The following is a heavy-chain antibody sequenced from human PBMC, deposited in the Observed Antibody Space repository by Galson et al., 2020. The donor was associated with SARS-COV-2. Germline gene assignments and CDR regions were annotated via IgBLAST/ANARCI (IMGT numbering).Heavy chain of an antibody. CDR1: GCSISSYY. Sequence: PSETLSLTCTVSGCSISSYYWSWIRQPAGKGLEWIGRIYTSGSTNYNPSLKSRVTMSVDTSKNQFSLKLSSVTAAGTAVYYCTRVTVGYGDYEDTGYYYYGRDVWGEATTVTVSS. J-gene: IGHJ6*04. CDR2: IYTSGST. V-gene: IGHV4-4*07. CDR3: TRVTVGYGDYEDTGYYYYGRDV. D-gene: IGHD4-17*01.